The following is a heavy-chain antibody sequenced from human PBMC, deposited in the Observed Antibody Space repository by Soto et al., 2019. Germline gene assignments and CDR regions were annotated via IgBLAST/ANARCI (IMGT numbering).Heavy chain of an antibody. Sequence: SETLSLTCTVSGGSVSSGDYFWSWLRQSPGKRLEWIAYIYYSGSTNYNPSLKSRATISVDTSKSQVSLTLTSMTAADAALYYCARSPNYYYYGFDVWGHGTAVTVS. CDR1: GGSVSSGDYF. CDR2: IYYSGST. CDR3: ARSPNYYYYGFDV. V-gene: IGHV4-61*08. D-gene: IGHD3-10*01. J-gene: IGHJ6*02.